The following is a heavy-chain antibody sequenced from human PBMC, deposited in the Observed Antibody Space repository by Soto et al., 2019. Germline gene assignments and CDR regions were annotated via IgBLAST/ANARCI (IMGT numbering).Heavy chain of an antibody. CDR1: GGSISSGGYS. CDR3: ARGAATVDY. CDR2: ISHSGST. J-gene: IGHJ4*02. D-gene: IGHD1-26*01. V-gene: IGHV4-30-2*01. Sequence: PSETLSLTCAVSGGSISSGGYSWSWIRQPPGKGLECIGYISHSGSTYYNPSLKSRVTISVDRSKNQFSLKLSSVTAADTAVYYCARGAATVDYWGQGTLVTVSS.